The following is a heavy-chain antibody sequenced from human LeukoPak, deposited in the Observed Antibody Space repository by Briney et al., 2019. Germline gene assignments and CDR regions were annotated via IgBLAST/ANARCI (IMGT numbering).Heavy chain of an antibody. V-gene: IGHV3-48*04. CDR1: GFTFSSYS. J-gene: IGHJ4*02. CDR2: ISSSGSTM. Sequence: GGSLRLSCAASGFTFSSYSMNWVRQAPGKGVEWVSYISSSGSTMYYTDSVKGRFTISRDNTKDSLYLQMNSLRAEDTAVYYCARDPGSGYEEHFDYWGQGTLVTVSS. D-gene: IGHD5-12*01. CDR3: ARDPGSGYEEHFDY.